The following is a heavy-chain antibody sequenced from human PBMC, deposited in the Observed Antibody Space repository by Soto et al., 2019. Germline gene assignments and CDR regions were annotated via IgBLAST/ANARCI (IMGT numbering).Heavy chain of an antibody. D-gene: IGHD5-12*01. CDR3: ARNRDGYNQYYFDY. J-gene: IGHJ4*02. V-gene: IGHV4-31*03. Sequence: PSVTQSVTSTVADGYIISGGYYWSWKKKHPGEGLEWIGYIYYSGSTYYNPSLKSRVAISVDTSKNQLSLKLSSVTAADTAIYYCARNRDGYNQYYFDYWGQGTLVTVSS. CDR1: DGYIISGGYY. CDR2: IYYSGST.